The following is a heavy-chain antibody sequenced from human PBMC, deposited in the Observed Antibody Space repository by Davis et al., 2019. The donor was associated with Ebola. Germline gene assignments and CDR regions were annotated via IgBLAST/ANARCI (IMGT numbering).Heavy chain of an antibody. CDR3: AREGPNVVLAAASPDEDNGRFDP. CDR1: GYSFTDYF. J-gene: IGHJ5*02. D-gene: IGHD2-15*01. Sequence: ASVKVSCKASGYSFTDYFIHWVRQAPGHALEWMGWINPQSGGTQYAQKFQRRVTMTRDTSITTTYMELSRLTSDDTAVYYCAREGPNVVLAAASPDEDNGRFDPGGQGTLVTVAS. CDR2: INPQSGGT. V-gene: IGHV1-2*02.